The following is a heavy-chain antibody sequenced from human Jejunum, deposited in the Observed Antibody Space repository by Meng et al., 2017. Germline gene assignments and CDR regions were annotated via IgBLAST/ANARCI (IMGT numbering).Heavy chain of an antibody. J-gene: IGHJ4*02. CDR3: ASGSEVVSNLFDY. CDR2: IYSGGST. CDR1: GFTVSSNY. Sequence: GGSLRLSCAASGFTVSSNYMNWVRQAPGKGLEWVSVIYSGGSTYYADSVKGRFTTTRHNSNNTLYLQMNSLRGDDAAVYYCASGSEVVSNLFDYWGQGTLVTVSS. D-gene: IGHD3-22*01. V-gene: IGHV3-53*04.